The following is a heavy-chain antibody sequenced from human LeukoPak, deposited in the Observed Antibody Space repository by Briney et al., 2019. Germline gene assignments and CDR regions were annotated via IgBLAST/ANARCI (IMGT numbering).Heavy chain of an antibody. CDR2: ISYDGSNK. V-gene: IGHV3-30*04. CDR3: ARDGFEGLLWFGELSLGGTDV. Sequence: GGSLRLSCAASGFTFSSYAMHWVRQAPGKGLEWVAVISYDGSNKYYADSVKGRFTISRDNSKNTLYLQMNSLRAEDTAVYYCARDGFEGLLWFGELSLGGTDVWGKGTTVTVSS. J-gene: IGHJ6*04. CDR1: GFTFSSYA. D-gene: IGHD3-10*01.